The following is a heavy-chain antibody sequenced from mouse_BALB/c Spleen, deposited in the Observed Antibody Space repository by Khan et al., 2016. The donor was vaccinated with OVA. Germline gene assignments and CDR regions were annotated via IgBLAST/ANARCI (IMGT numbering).Heavy chain of an antibody. J-gene: IGHJ3*01. V-gene: IGHV3-2*02. CDR1: GYSITSDYA. CDR3: ARWFAY. Sequence: EVQLQESGPGLVKPSQSLSLTCTVTGYSITSDYAWNWIRQFPGNKLEWMGYISYSGGTSYLPSLKSRISITRDTSKNQFFLQLNSVTTEDSATYYFARWFAYWGQGTLVTVS. CDR2: ISYSGGT.